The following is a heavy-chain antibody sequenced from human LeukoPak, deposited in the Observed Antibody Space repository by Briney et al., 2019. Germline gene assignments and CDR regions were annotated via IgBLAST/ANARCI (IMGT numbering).Heavy chain of an antibody. V-gene: IGHV3-7*01. CDR3: VRGGRRYLDS. Sequence: PGGSLRLSCAASGFTFNTYTMSWVRQAPGKGLEWVAKMKEDGSEISYVGSVKGRFAISRDNARSSLYLQMNGLSVEDTAVYYCVRGGRRYLDSWGQGTLVTVSS. J-gene: IGHJ4*02. CDR1: GFTFNTYT. CDR2: MKEDGSEI. D-gene: IGHD1-26*01.